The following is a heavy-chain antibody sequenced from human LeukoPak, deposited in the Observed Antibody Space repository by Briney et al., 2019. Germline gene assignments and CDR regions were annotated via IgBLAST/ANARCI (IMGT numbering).Heavy chain of an antibody. CDR3: ARVRSRVPAVYWFDP. D-gene: IGHD2-2*01. CDR1: GGSFSGYY. CDR2: INHSGST. J-gene: IGHJ5*02. Sequence: PSETLSLTCAVYGGSFSGYYWSWIRQPPGKGLEWIGEINHSGSTNYNPSLKSRVTISVDTSKNQFSLKLSSVTAADTAVYYCARVRSRVPAVYWFDPWGQGTPVTVSS. V-gene: IGHV4-34*01.